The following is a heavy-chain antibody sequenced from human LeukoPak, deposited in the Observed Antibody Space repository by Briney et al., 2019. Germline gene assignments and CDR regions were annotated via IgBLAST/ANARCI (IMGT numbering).Heavy chain of an antibody. Sequence: QPGGSLRLSCAASGFTFSSPAMSWVRQAPGKGLEWVSSISASGGATWYGDSVQGRFTISRDNSKNTVFLQMNDLRADNTAIYYCAKDGHATYYYFRMDVWGKGTMATVSS. J-gene: IGHJ6*03. CDR2: ISASGGAT. V-gene: IGHV3-23*01. CDR3: AKDGHATYYYFRMDV. CDR1: GFTFSSPA. D-gene: IGHD2-21*01.